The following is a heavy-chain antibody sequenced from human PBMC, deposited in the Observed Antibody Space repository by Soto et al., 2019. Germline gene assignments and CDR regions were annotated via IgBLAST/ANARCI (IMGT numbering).Heavy chain of an antibody. Sequence: PVGSLRLSCAASGFTFSSYSMNWVRQAPGKGLEWVSYISSSSNTIYYADSVKGRFTISRDNAKNSLYLQMNSLRDEDTAVYYCARHTVRGVPYLFDYWGQGTLVTVSS. V-gene: IGHV3-48*02. D-gene: IGHD3-10*01. CDR3: ARHTVRGVPYLFDY. J-gene: IGHJ4*02. CDR2: ISSSSNTI. CDR1: GFTFSSYS.